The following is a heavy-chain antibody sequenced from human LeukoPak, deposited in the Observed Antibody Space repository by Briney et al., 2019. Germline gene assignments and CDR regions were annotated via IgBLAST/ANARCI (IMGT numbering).Heavy chain of an antibody. D-gene: IGHD3-10*01. CDR3: ASLGLYGSGTYFMAPFDY. V-gene: IGHV1-2*02. CDR1: GYTFIGYY. J-gene: IGHJ4*02. CDR2: INPNSGGT. Sequence: ASVKVSCTASGYTFIGYYMHWVRQAPGQGLEWMGWINPNSGGTNYAQKFQGRVTMTRDTSISTAYMEMSRLRSDDTAVYYCASLGLYGSGTYFMAPFDYWGQGTLVTVSS.